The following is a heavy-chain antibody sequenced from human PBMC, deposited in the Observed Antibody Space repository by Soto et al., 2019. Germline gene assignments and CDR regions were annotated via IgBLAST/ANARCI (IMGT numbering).Heavy chain of an antibody. CDR1: GFTFSSYG. J-gene: IGHJ5*02. D-gene: IGHD2-2*01. CDR2: ISYDGNKK. CDR3: AKDTGDCSRTNCNQGNNWFGP. Sequence: PGGSLRLSCAASGFTFSSYGMHWVRQAPGKGLEWVAIISYDGNKKYYADSVKGRFTISRDNSKNTLYLQMNSLRAEDTAIYFCAKDTGDCSRTNCNQGNNWFGPWGQGALVTVSS. V-gene: IGHV3-30*18.